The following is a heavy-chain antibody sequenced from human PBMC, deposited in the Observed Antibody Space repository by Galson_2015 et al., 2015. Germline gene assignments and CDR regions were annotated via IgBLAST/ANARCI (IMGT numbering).Heavy chain of an antibody. J-gene: IGHJ3*02. Sequence: SVKVSCKASGYTFTSYAMHWVRQAPGQRLEWMGWINAGNGNTKYSQKFQGRVTITGDTSASTAYMELSSLRSEDTAVYYCAKGPNRNYYGSGSYPDAFDIWGQGTMVTVSS. CDR1: GYTFTSYA. D-gene: IGHD3-10*01. V-gene: IGHV1-3*01. CDR3: AKGPNRNYYGSGSYPDAFDI. CDR2: INAGNGNT.